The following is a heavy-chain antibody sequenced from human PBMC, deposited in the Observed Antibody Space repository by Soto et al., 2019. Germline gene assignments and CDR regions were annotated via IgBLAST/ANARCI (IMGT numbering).Heavy chain of an antibody. Sequence: SETLSLTCTVSGGSISSYYWSWIRQPPGKGLEWIGYIYYSGSTNYNPSLKSRVTISVDTSKNQFSLKLSSVTAADTAVYYCARALKELAAAGISNWFDPWGQGTLVTVSS. D-gene: IGHD6-13*01. CDR1: GGSISSYY. CDR3: ARALKELAAAGISNWFDP. V-gene: IGHV4-59*01. J-gene: IGHJ5*02. CDR2: IYYSGST.